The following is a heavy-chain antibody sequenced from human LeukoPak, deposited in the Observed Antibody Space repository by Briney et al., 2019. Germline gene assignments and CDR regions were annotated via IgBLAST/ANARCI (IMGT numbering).Heavy chain of an antibody. V-gene: IGHV1-2*02. CDR2: INPNSGGT. J-gene: IGHJ4*02. CDR3: ARDPGDYGGNRFDY. Sequence: GASVKVSCKASGYTFTGYYLHWVRQAPGQGLEWMGGINPNSGGTNYAQKFQGRVTMTRDTSISTAYMELSRLRSDDTAVYYCARDPGDYGGNRFDYWGQGTLVTISS. D-gene: IGHD4-23*01. CDR1: GYTFTGYY.